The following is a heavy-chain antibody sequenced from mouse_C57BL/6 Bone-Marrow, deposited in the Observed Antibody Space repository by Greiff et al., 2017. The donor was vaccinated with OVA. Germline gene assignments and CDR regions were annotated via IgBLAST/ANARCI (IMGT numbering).Heavy chain of an antibody. D-gene: IGHD1-1*01. CDR3: TIPHYYGSSYRYFDV. Sequence: EVQLKQSGAELVRPGASVKLSCTASGFNIKDYYMHWVKQRPEQGLEWIGRIDPEDGDTEYAPKFQGKATMTADTSSNTAYLQLSSLTSEDTAVYYCTIPHYYGSSYRYFDVWGTGTTVTVSS. J-gene: IGHJ1*03. CDR2: IDPEDGDT. CDR1: GFNIKDYY. V-gene: IGHV14-1*01.